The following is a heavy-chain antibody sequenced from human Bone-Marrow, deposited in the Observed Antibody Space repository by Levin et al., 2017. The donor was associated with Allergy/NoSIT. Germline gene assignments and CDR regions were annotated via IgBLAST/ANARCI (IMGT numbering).Heavy chain of an antibody. D-gene: IGHD2-8*01. CDR3: VHSFFLMSNTKTNFFAV. V-gene: IGHV2-5*02. Sequence: TLSLTCTFSGFSLSTSGVGVGWVRQPPGTALEWLALIYWDDDKRYSPSLKGRLTITKDTSRNQVVLTMTNVDPLDTATYYCVHSFFLMSNTKTNFFAVWGQGTVVTVSS. CDR1: GFSLSTSGVG. CDR2: IYWDDDK. J-gene: IGHJ3*01.